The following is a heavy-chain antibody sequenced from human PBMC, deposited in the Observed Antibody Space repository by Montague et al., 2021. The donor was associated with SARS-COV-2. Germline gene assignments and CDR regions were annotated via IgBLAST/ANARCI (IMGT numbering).Heavy chain of an antibody. J-gene: IGHJ3*02. CDR3: ARGSGNLDPPDI. Sequence: TLSLTCTVSGGSINSGNYYWSRIRQHPGKGLEWIGYIHYSGSAYYSPSLRSRLTISMDTSKKQLSLTVNSVTAADTAVYYCARGSGNLDPPDIWGQGTLVTVSS. V-gene: IGHV4-31*03. D-gene: IGHD6-19*01. CDR2: IHYSGSA. CDR1: GGSINSGNYY.